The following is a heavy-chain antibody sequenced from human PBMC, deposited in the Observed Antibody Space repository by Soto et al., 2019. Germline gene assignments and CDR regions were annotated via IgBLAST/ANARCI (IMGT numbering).Heavy chain of an antibody. CDR3: ARVQHYYDSSGYSTFDY. J-gene: IGHJ4*02. V-gene: IGHV1-46*01. CDR1: GYTFTSYY. Sequence: QVQLVQSGAEVKKPGASVKVSCKASGYTFTSYYMHWVRQAPGQGLEWMGIINPSGGSTSYAQKFQGRVTMTRDTSTSTVYMELSSLRCEDTAVYYCARVQHYYDSSGYSTFDYWGQGTLVTVSS. CDR2: INPSGGST. D-gene: IGHD3-22*01.